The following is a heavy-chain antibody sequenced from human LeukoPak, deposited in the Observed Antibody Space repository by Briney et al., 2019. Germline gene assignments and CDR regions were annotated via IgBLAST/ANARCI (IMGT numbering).Heavy chain of an antibody. CDR3: ARGIAVAGSRGVDY. CDR1: GGTFSSYA. Sequence: GASVKVSCKASGGTFSSYAISWVRQAPGQGLEWMGGIIPIFGTANYAQKFQGRVTITADESTSTAYMELSSLRSEDTAVYYCARGIAVAGSRGVDYWGQGTLVTVSS. CDR2: IIPIFGTA. D-gene: IGHD6-19*01. V-gene: IGHV1-69*13. J-gene: IGHJ4*02.